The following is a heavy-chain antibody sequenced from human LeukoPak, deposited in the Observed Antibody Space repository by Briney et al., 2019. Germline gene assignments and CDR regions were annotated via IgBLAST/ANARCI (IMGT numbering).Heavy chain of an antibody. V-gene: IGHV7-4-1*02. Sequence: ASVNVSCKASGGTFSSYAISWVRQAPGQGLEWMGWINTNTGNPTYAQGFTGRFVFSLDTSVSTAYLQISSLKAEDTAVYYCARDLTRRWLPQDHAFDIWGQGTMVTVSS. CDR1: GGTFSSYA. CDR2: INTNTGNP. CDR3: ARDLTRRWLPQDHAFDI. D-gene: IGHD5-24*01. J-gene: IGHJ3*02.